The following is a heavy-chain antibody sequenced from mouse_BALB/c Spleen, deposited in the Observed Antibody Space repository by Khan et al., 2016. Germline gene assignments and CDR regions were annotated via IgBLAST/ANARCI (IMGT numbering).Heavy chain of an antibody. CDR1: GFNIKDTY. CDR2: IDPANGNT. V-gene: IGHV14-3*02. D-gene: IGHD2-4*01. CDR3: ARSPYDCDVGFAY. Sequence: EVQLQESGAELVKPGASVKLSCTASGFNIKDTYMHWVKQRPEQGLEWIGRIDPANGNTKYDPKFQGKATITADTSSNTAYLQISSLTSEDTAVYSCARSPYDCDVGFAYWGQGTLVTVSA. J-gene: IGHJ3*01.